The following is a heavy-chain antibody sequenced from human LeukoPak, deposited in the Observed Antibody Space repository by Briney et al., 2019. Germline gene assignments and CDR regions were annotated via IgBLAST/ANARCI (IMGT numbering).Heavy chain of an antibody. CDR3: ARVVDSYGPNFDY. CDR1: GGSFSGYY. D-gene: IGHD5-18*01. V-gene: IGHV4-31*11. CDR2: IYYSGST. J-gene: IGHJ4*02. Sequence: PSETLSLTCAVYGGSFSGYYWSWIRQHPGKGLEWIGYIYYSGSTYYNPSLKSRVTISVDTSKNQFSLKLSSVTAADTAVYYCARVVDSYGPNFDYWGQGTLVTVSS.